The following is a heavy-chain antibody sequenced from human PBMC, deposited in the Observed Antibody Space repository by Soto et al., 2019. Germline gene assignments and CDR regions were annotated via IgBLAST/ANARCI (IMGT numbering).Heavy chain of an antibody. V-gene: IGHV3-23*01. CDR2: ISGSGGST. CDR3: AQSGIAIDY. D-gene: IGHD2-21*01. J-gene: IGHJ4*02. CDR1: GFTFSSYA. Sequence: EVQLLESGGGLVQPGGSLRLSCAASGFTFSSYAMRWVRQAPGQGLEWVSAISGSGGSTYYADSVKGRFTISRDNSKNTLYLQMNSLIAEDTAVYYCAQSGIAIDYWGQGTLVTVAS.